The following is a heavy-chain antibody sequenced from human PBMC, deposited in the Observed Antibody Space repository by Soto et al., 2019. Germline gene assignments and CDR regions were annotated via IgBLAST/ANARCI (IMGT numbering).Heavy chain of an antibody. J-gene: IGHJ4*02. CDR2: ISYDGSNK. CDR3: ARAEEMVTPSHYFDY. CDR1: GFTFSSYA. V-gene: IGHV3-30-3*01. D-gene: IGHD4-4*01. Sequence: VQLVESGGGVVQPGRSLRLPCAASGFTFSSYAMHWVRQAPGKGLEWVAVISYDGSNKYYADSVKGRFTISRDNSKNTLYLQMNSLRAEDTAVYYCARAEEMVTPSHYFDYWGQGTLVTVSS.